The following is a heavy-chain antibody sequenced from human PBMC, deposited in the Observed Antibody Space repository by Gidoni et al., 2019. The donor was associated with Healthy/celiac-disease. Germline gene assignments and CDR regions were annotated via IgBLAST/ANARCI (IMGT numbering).Heavy chain of an antibody. J-gene: IGHJ4*02. Sequence: TRDNSKNTLYLQMNSLRAEDTAVYYCARDGGSGCYFDYWGQGTLVTVSS. D-gene: IGHD6-19*01. V-gene: IGHV3-30*07. CDR3: ARDGGSGCYFDY.